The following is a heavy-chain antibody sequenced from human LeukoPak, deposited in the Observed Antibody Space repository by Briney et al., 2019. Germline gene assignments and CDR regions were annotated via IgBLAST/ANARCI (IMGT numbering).Heavy chain of an antibody. D-gene: IGHD6-19*01. J-gene: IGHJ4*02. Sequence: ASVKVSCKASGYTFTSYAMHWVRQAPGQRLEWMEWINAGNGNTKYSQKFQGRVTITRDTSASTAYMELSSLRSEDTAVYYCARDRYSSGWYNLDYWGQGTLVTVSS. CDR3: ARDRYSSGWYNLDY. CDR1: GYTFTSYA. CDR2: INAGNGNT. V-gene: IGHV1-3*01.